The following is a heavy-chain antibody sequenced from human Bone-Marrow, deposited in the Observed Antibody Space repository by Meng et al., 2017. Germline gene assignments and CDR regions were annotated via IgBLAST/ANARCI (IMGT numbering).Heavy chain of an antibody. V-gene: IGHV1-2*02. CDR1: GYTFTGYY. Sequence: ASVKVSCKASGYTFTGYYMHWVRQAPGQGLEWMGWINPNSGGTNYAQKFQGRVTMTRDTSISTAYMELSSLRSEDTAVYYCASSRGVVVPAAIDVYFDYWGQGTLVTVSS. CDR3: ASSRGVVVPAAIDVYFDY. J-gene: IGHJ4*02. D-gene: IGHD2-2*01. CDR2: INPNSGGT.